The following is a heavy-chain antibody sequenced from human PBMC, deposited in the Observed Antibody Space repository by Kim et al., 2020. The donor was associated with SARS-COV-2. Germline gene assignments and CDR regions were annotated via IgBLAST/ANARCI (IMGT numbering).Heavy chain of an antibody. J-gene: IGHJ3*02. CDR3: ARNTVTTYHDAFDI. CDR2: INAGNGNT. V-gene: IGHV1-3*01. CDR1: GYTFTTYA. D-gene: IGHD4-17*01. Sequence: ASVKVSCKASGYTFTTYAIHWVRQAPGQRLEWMGWINAGNGNTKYSQKFQGRVTITRDTSASTAYMELSSLRSEDTAVYYCARNTVTTYHDAFDIWGQGTMVTVSS.